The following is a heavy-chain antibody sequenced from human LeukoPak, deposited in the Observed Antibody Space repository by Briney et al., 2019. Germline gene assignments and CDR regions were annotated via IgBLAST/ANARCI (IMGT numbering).Heavy chain of an antibody. CDR2: ITGGGATT. CDR3: ARASGSSGYYQLPIDY. V-gene: IGHV3-23*01. Sequence: PGGSLRLSCAASGFTFSSYAMTWVRQVPGKGLEWVSSITGGGATTDYAVSVKGRFTISRDNSKNTLYLQMNSLRAEDRAIYYCARASGSSGYYQLPIDYWGQGTLVTISS. D-gene: IGHD3-22*01. J-gene: IGHJ4*02. CDR1: GFTFSSYA.